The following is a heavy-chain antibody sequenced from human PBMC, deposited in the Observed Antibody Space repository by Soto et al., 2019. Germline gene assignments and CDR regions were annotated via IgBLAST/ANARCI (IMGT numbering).Heavy chain of an antibody. CDR2: ISGSGGST. J-gene: IGHJ6*02. CDR1: GFPFSSYP. D-gene: IGHD6-19*01. V-gene: IGHV3-23*01. CDR3: AKVHSSGWRGNYYYGMDV. Sequence: GGSRSPSCAAPGFPFSSYPMTWVPQAPGKGLEWVSAISGSGGSTYYADSVKGRFTISRDNSKNTLYLQMNSLRAEDTAVYYCAKVHSSGWRGNYYYGMDVWGQGTTVTVSS.